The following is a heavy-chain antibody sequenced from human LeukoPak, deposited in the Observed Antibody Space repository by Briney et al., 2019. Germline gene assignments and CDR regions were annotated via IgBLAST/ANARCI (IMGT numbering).Heavy chain of an antibody. CDR1: GGTFSSYA. CDR2: IIPIFGTA. J-gene: IGHJ5*02. D-gene: IGHD5-18*01. Sequence: SVKVSCKASGGTFSSYAISWVRQAPGQGLEWMGGIIPIFGTANYAQKFQGRVTITADESTSTAYMELSSLRSEDTAVYYCARGGHSFNWFDPWGQGTLVTVSS. V-gene: IGHV1-69*13. CDR3: ARGGHSFNWFDP.